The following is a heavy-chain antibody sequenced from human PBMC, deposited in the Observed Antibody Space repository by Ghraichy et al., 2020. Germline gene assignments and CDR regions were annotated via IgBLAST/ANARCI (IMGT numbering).Heavy chain of an antibody. CDR1: GFTVSSNY. CDR3: ASAPYNSGYFDY. J-gene: IGHJ4*02. D-gene: IGHD1-20*01. Sequence: GGSLRLSCAASGFTVSSNYMNWVRQAPGKGLEWVSVIYSGGSTYYADSVKGRFTISRDSSRNTLYLQMNSLRAEDTAVYYCASAPYNSGYFDYWGQGTLVTVSS. CDR2: IYSGGST. V-gene: IGHV3-53*01.